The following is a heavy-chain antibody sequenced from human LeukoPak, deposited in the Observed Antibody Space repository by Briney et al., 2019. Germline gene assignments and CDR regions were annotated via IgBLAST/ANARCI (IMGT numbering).Heavy chain of an antibody. D-gene: IGHD3-22*01. CDR1: GFTFSSYS. CDR2: ISSSSSYI. V-gene: IGHV3-21*01. J-gene: IGHJ4*02. Sequence: PGGSLRLSCAASGFTFSSYSMNWVRQAPGKGLEWVSSISSSSSYIYYADSVKGRFTISRDNAKNSLYLQMNSLRAEDTAVYYCARDDTLSYDSSGYSPIFDYWGQGTLVTVSS. CDR3: ARDDTLSYDSSGYSPIFDY.